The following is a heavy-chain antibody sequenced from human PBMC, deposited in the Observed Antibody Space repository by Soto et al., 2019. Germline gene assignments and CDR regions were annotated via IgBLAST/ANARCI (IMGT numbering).Heavy chain of an antibody. Sequence: GSLRLSCAASGFTFSSYSMNWVRQAPGKGLEWVSSISSSSSYIYYADSVKGRFTISRDNAKNSLYLQMNSLRAEDTAVYYCAKESYCSGGSCSDAFDIWGKGTMVTVSS. CDR2: ISSSSSYI. CDR1: GFTFSSYS. J-gene: IGHJ3*02. V-gene: IGHV3-21*01. D-gene: IGHD2-15*01. CDR3: AKESYCSGGSCSDAFDI.